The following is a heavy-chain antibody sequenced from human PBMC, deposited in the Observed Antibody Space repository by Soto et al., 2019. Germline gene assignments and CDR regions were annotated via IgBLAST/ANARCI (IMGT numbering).Heavy chain of an antibody. J-gene: IGHJ4*01. D-gene: IGHD2-15*01. V-gene: IGHV3-23*01. CDR2: ISDSGGTT. CDR1: GFTFSNYA. CDR3: AKDLVARSICCDYIDY. Sequence: GGSLRLSCSASGFTFSNYAMSWVRQAPGKGLEWVSAISDSGGTTYYADSVEGRFTISRDNSKITLYLQMDSLRAEDSAVYYCAKDLVARSICCDYIDYWGQGTQVTVSS.